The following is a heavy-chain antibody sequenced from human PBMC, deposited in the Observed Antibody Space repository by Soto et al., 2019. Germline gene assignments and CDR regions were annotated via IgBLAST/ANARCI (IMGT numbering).Heavy chain of an antibody. CDR1: GFTFSNYW. CDR3: ARGVPNYYAMDV. Sequence: PGGSLRLSCAASGFTFSNYWMHWVRQAPGKGLVRVSRIKFDGSNTDYADSVKGRFTISRDNAKNTLYLQMNSLRAEDTTLYYCARGVPNYYAMDVWGQGTTVTVSS. V-gene: IGHV3-74*01. J-gene: IGHJ6*02. CDR2: IKFDGSNT.